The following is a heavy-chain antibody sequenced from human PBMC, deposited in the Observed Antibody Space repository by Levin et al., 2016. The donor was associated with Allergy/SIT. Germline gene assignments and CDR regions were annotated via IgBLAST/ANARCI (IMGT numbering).Heavy chain of an antibody. CDR2: INHSGST. D-gene: IGHD2-15*01. Sequence: SETLSLTCAVYGGSFSGYYWSWIRQPPGKGLEWIGEINHSGSTNYNPSLKSRVTISVDTSKNQFSLKLSSVTAADTAVYYCARMKVGYCSGGSCYRLPYYYYYYGMDVWGQGTTVTVSS. V-gene: IGHV4-34*01. CDR3: ARMKVGYCSGGSCYRLPYYYYYYGMDV. CDR1: GGSFSGYY. J-gene: IGHJ6*02.